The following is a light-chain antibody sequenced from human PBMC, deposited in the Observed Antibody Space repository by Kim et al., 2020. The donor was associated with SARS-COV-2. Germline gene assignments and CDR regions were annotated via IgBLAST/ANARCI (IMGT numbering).Light chain of an antibody. CDR1: KLGNKY. CDR2: QDS. J-gene: IGLJ1*01. Sequence: SYELTQPPSVSVSPGQTASITCFGDKLGNKYVSWYQQKPGQSPLLVIYQDSKRPSGIPERFSGSNSGNTATLTISGTQAMDEADYYCQAWDSSTVFGTGTKVTVL. V-gene: IGLV3-1*01. CDR3: QAWDSSTV.